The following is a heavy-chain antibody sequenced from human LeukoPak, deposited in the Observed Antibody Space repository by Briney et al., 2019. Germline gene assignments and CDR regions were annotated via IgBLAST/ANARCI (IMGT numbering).Heavy chain of an antibody. CDR1: GFTFSSYA. Sequence: GGSLRLSCAASGFTFSSYAMHWVRQAPGKGLEWVAVISYDGSNKYYADSVKGRFTISRDNSKHTLYLQMNSLRAEDTAMYYCAKGAYYDYVWGSLDRYYFDYWGQGTLVTVSS. CDR3: AKGAYYDYVWGSLDRYYFDY. D-gene: IGHD3-16*01. J-gene: IGHJ4*02. CDR2: ISYDGSNK. V-gene: IGHV3-30-3*01.